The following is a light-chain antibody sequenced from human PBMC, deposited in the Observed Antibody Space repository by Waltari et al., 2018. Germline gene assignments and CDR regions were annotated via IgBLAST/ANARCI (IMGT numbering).Light chain of an antibody. CDR1: SSNIGAGYD. CDR3: QSYDSSLSGNVV. CDR2: GNS. Sequence: QSVLTQPPSVSGAPGQRVTISCTGSSSNIGAGYDVHWYQQLPGTAPKLLVYGNSNRPCGVPDRFSGSKSGTSASLAITGLQAEDEADYYCQSYDSSLSGNVVFGGGTKLTVL. V-gene: IGLV1-40*01. J-gene: IGLJ2*01.